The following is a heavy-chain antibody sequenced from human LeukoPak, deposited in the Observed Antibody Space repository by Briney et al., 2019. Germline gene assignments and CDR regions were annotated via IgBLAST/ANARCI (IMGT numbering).Heavy chain of an antibody. J-gene: IGHJ3*02. Sequence: SETLSLTCTVSGGSISSYYWSWIRQPAGKGLEWIGRIYTSGSTNYNPSLKSRVTMSVDTSKNQFSLKLSSVTAADTAVYYCARHVSWLIGSYYAFDTWGQGTMVTVSS. CDR3: ARHVSWLIGSYYAFDT. D-gene: IGHD1-26*01. CDR2: IYTSGST. V-gene: IGHV4-4*07. CDR1: GGSISSYY.